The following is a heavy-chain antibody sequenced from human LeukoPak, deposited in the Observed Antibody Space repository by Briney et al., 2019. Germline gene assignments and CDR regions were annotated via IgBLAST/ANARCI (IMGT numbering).Heavy chain of an antibody. CDR3: AKSAQYYYYYYMDV. Sequence: PGGSLRLSCAASGFTFSSYGMHWVRQAPGKGPEWVAVIWYDGSNKYYADSVKGRFTISRDNSKNTLYLQMNSLRAEDTAVYYCAKSAQYYYYYYMDVWGKGTTVTVSS. V-gene: IGHV3-33*06. CDR1: GFTFSSYG. J-gene: IGHJ6*03. CDR2: IWYDGSNK.